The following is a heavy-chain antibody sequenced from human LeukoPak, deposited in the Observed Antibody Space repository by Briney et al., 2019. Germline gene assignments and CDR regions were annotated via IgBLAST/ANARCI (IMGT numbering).Heavy chain of an antibody. CDR1: GGSISSYY. CDR3: ARNYYDSSGAYFDY. CDR2: IYTSGST. Sequence: SKTLSLTCTVSGGSISSYYWSWIRQPPGKGLEWIGYIYTSGSTNYNPSLKSRVTISVDTSKNQFSLKLSSVTAADTAVYYCARNYYDSSGAYFDYWGQGTLVTVSS. J-gene: IGHJ4*02. V-gene: IGHV4-4*09. D-gene: IGHD3-22*01.